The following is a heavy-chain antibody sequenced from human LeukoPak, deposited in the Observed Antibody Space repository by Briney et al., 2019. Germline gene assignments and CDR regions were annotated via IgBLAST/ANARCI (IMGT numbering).Heavy chain of an antibody. D-gene: IGHD1-26*01. CDR1: GFTFDDYA. Sequence: GRSLRLSCAASGFTFDDYAMHWVRQAPGKGLEWVSGISWNSGSIGYADSVKGRFTISRDNAKNTLYLQMNSLRAEDTAVYYCARDEIVGATDFDYWDQGTLVTVSS. J-gene: IGHJ4*02. CDR2: ISWNSGSI. CDR3: ARDEIVGATDFDY. V-gene: IGHV3-9*01.